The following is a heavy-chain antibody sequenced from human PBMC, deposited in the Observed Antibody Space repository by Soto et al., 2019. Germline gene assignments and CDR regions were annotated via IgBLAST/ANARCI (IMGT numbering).Heavy chain of an antibody. CDR1: GYTFTSYA. D-gene: IGHD3-3*01. Sequence: ASVKVSCKASGYTFTSYAMHWVRQAPGQRLEWMGWINAGNGNTKYSQKFQGRVTITRDTSASTAYMELSSLRSEDTAVYYCARAHRNNYDFCSGYWLYYYYGMDVWGQGTTVTVYS. CDR3: ARAHRNNYDFCSGYWLYYYYGMDV. CDR2: INAGNGNT. J-gene: IGHJ6*02. V-gene: IGHV1-3*01.